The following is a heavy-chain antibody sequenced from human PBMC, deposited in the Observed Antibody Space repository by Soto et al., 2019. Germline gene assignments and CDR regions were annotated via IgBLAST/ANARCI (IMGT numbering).Heavy chain of an antibody. D-gene: IGHD5-18*01. V-gene: IGHV4-61*03. J-gene: IGHJ5*02. CDR2: IYYTGST. CDR3: ARGAGFSYASTWFDI. CDR1: CASVSSGTYY. Sequence: SETLSLTCPVFCASVSSGTYYWSWIRQARGKGLDWVGHIYYTGSTNYNPSLNNRVTISVDTSKNHFSLQLTSVTAADTAVYYCARGAGFSYASTWFDIWGQGTLVT.